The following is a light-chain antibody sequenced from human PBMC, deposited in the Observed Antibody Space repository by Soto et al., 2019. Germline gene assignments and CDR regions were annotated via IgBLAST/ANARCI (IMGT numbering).Light chain of an antibody. Sequence: QSALTQPASVSGSPGQSITISCTGTSSDVGGHNYVSWYQHHPGKAPKLIINEVSHRPSGVSNRFSGSKSANTASLTISGLQAEDEADFYCSSHSSSSNYVVFGGGTKLTVL. V-gene: IGLV2-14*01. CDR2: EVS. CDR3: SSHSSSSNYVV. CDR1: SSDVGGHNY. J-gene: IGLJ2*01.